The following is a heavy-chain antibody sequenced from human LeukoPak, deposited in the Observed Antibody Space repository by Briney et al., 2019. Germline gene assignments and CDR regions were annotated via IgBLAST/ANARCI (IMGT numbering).Heavy chain of an antibody. D-gene: IGHD3-22*01. CDR1: GGSISSSSYY. Sequence: SETLSLTCTVSGGSISSSSYYWGWIRQPPGKGLEWIGSIYYSGSTYYNPSLKSRVTISVDTSKNQFSLKLSSVTAADTAVYYCARHYYDGSGSIGEAFDIWGQGTMVTVSS. CDR3: ARHYYDGSGSIGEAFDI. J-gene: IGHJ3*02. V-gene: IGHV4-39*01. CDR2: IYYSGST.